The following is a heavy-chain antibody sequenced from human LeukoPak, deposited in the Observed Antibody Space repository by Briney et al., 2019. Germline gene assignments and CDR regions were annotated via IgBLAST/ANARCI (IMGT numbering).Heavy chain of an antibody. D-gene: IGHD5-18*01. CDR2: FDPEDGET. CDR3: ATNLYRDTAMVNSYFGY. Sequence: ASVKVSCKVSGYTLTELSMHWVRQAPGKGLEWMGGFDPEDGETIYAQKFQGRVTMTEDTSTDTAYMELSSLRSEDTAVYYCATNLYRDTAMVNSYFGYWGQGTLVTVSS. V-gene: IGHV1-24*01. CDR1: GYTLTELS. J-gene: IGHJ4*02.